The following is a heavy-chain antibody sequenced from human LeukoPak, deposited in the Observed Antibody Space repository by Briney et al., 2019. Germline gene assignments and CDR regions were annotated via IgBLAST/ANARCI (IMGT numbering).Heavy chain of an antibody. CDR1: GFTFSSYW. Sequence: GGSLRLSCAASGFTFSSYWMHWVRQAPGKGLVWVSRINSDGSSTSYADSVKGRFTISRDNAKNTLYLQMNSLRVEDTAVYYCARVYETNGYLYWGQGSLVTVSS. V-gene: IGHV3-74*01. CDR3: ARVYETNGYLY. D-gene: IGHD3-22*01. J-gene: IGHJ4*02. CDR2: INSDGSST.